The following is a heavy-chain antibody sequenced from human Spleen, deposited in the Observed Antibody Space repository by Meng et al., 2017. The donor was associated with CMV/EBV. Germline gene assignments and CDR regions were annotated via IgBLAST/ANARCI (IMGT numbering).Heavy chain of an antibody. J-gene: IGHJ1*01. V-gene: IGHV4-34*01. CDR3: ARLDCSGGSCYPIGYFQH. CDR2: INHNGST. Sequence: QGRHMDWDAGRLNPSQTLSLTCAVYGGSFSGYYGSWIRQPLVKGLGWIGEINHNGSTNYNPSLKSRVTISVDTSKNQFSLKLSSVTAADTAVYYCARLDCSGGSCYPIGYFQHWGQGTLVTVSS. CDR1: GGSFSGYY. D-gene: IGHD2-15*01.